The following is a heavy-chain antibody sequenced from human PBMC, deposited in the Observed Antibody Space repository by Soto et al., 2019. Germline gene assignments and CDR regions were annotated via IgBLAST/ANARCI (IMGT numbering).Heavy chain of an antibody. CDR2: IYYSGST. D-gene: IGHD3-22*01. J-gene: IGHJ4*02. V-gene: IGHV4-31*03. CDR1: GGSISSGGYY. Sequence: QVQLQESGPGLVKPSQTLSLTCTVSGGSISSGGYYWSWIRQHPGKGLEWIGYIYYSGSTYYNPSLKSRVTISVDTSKNQFSLKLSSVTAADTAVYYCARSNSYYYDSSGYLSYFDYWGQGTLVTVSS. CDR3: ARSNSYYYDSSGYLSYFDY.